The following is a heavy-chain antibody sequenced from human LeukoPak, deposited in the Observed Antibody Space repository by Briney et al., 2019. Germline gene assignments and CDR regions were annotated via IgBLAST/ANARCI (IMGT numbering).Heavy chain of an antibody. Sequence: PSETLSLTCTVSGGSFTSYYWSWIRQPPGRGLESIGCIFGSGSTNYNPSLKSRLTISLDTSKNQFSLKLSSVTAADTAVYFCARRYCSGTTCYYFDAWGPGTLVTVSS. CDR1: GGSFTSYY. CDR3: ARRYCSGTTCYYFDA. CDR2: IFGSGST. D-gene: IGHD2-2*01. V-gene: IGHV4-59*08. J-gene: IGHJ4*02.